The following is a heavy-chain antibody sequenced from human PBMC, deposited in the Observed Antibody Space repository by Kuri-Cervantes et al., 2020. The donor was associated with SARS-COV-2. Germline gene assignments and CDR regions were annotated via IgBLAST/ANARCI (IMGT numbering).Heavy chain of an antibody. Sequence: GESLKISCAASGFTFSSYWMSWVRQAPGKGLEWVANIKQDGSEKYYVDSVKGRFTISRDNSKNTLYLQMNSLRAEDTAIYYCATDSGDYVLVYWGQGTLVTVSS. CDR1: GFTFSSYW. V-gene: IGHV3-7*03. CDR3: ATDSGDYVLVY. CDR2: IKQDGSEK. J-gene: IGHJ4*02. D-gene: IGHD4-17*01.